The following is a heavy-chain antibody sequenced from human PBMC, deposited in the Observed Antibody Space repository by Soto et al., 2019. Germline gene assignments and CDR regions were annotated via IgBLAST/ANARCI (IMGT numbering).Heavy chain of an antibody. CDR3: ARDRGY. V-gene: IGHV4-61*01. CDR1: GVSVSSGNDY. Sequence: QVQLQESGPGLVKPSETLSLTCIVSGVSVSSGNDYWSWIRQPPGKGLEWIGYIYYSGSAKYNPSLKSRVTISVDTSKNQFSLNLSSVTAADTAVYYCARDRGYWGQGTLVTVSS. J-gene: IGHJ4*02. CDR2: IYYSGSA.